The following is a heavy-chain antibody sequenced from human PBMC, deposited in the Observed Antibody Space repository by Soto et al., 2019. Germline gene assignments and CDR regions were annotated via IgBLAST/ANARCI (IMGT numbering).Heavy chain of an antibody. V-gene: IGHV4-4*02. CDR3: ARAVYCTTANCRDVFHYYNFDA. CDR1: GDFISNTYC. Sequence: SETMSFTCFACGDFISNTYCWSWVRQAPEKGLTWTGKVYLSGGRSYMPSVRGRIARSVNTSKNHSSLKLTAVTAADTAVYYWARAVYCTTANCRDVFHYYNFDAWGQGTAVTVSS. J-gene: IGHJ6*02. D-gene: IGHD2-8*01. CDR2: VYLSGGR.